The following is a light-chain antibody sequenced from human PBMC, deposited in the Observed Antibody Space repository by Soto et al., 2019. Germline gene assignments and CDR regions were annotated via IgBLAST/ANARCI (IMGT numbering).Light chain of an antibody. J-gene: IGKJ1*01. CDR1: QSISSY. CDR2: AAS. CDR3: QQSYSIPWT. Sequence: SGGCASVGGRSTRSCGAIQSISSYLNWYQQKPGKAPTLLIYAASSLHSGVPSRFPGSGSGKDFPITISSLQPEDFATYSCQQSYSIPWTFGQGTKVDIK. V-gene: IGKV1-39*01.